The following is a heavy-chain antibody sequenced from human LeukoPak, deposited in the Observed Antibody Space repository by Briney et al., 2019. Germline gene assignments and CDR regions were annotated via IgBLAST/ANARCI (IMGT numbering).Heavy chain of an antibody. CDR3: ARHGYYYGSGSYKTHFDY. J-gene: IGHJ4*02. V-gene: IGHV4-34*01. Sequence: PSETLSLTCAVYGGSFSGYYWSWIRQPPGKGLEWIGSIYYSGSTYYNPSLKSRVTISVDTSKNQFSLKLSSVTAADTAVYYCARHGYYYGSGSYKTHFDYWGQGTLVTASS. CDR1: GGSFSGYY. D-gene: IGHD3-10*01. CDR2: IYYSGST.